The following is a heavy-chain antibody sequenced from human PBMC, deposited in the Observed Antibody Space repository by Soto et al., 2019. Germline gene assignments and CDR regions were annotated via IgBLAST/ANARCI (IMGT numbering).Heavy chain of an antibody. CDR2: MNPNSGNT. V-gene: IGHV1-8*01. J-gene: IGHJ6*01. D-gene: IGHD3-10*01. Sequence: XSVKVSCKASGYTFTSYDINWVRQATGQGLEWMGWMNPNSGNTGYAQKFQGRVTMTRNTSISTAYMELSSLRSEDTAVYYCATSGVRGTWDYYYGMDVWGHGTKVTVS. CDR1: GYTFTSYD. CDR3: ATSGVRGTWDYYYGMDV.